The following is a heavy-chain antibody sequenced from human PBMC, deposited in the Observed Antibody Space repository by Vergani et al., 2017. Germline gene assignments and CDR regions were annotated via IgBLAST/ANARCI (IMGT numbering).Heavy chain of an antibody. J-gene: IGHJ4*02. Sequence: VQLVESGGGVVQPGRSLRLSCVASGFTLTGYAMHWVRQAPGKGLEWVSAISGSGGSTYYADSVKGRFTISRDNSKNTLYLQMNSLRAEDTAVYYCAKEFDYGDYLDYWGQGTLVTVSS. CDR1: GFTLTGYA. V-gene: IGHV3-23*04. CDR3: AKEFDYGDYLDY. D-gene: IGHD4-17*01. CDR2: ISGSGGST.